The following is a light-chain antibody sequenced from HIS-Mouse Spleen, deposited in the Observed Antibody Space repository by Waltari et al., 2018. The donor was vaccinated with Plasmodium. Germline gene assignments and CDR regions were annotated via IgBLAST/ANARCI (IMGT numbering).Light chain of an antibody. V-gene: IGLV3-19*01. CDR1: SLRSYY. Sequence: SSELTQDPAVSVALGQTVRITCQGDSLRSYYPHWYQQKPGQAPVLVIYGKNNRPSGIPDRFSGSSSGNTASLTITGAQAEDEADYYCNSRDSSGNHLVFGGGTKLTVL. J-gene: IGLJ2*01. CDR3: NSRDSSGNHLV. CDR2: GKN.